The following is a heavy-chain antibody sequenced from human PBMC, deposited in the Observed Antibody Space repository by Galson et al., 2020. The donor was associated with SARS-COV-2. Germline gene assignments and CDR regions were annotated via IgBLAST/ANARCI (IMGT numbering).Heavy chain of an antibody. V-gene: IGHV3-30*04. CDR2: ISYDGSNK. Sequence: GGSLRLSCAASGFTFSSYAMHWVRQAPGKGLEWVAIISYDGSNKYYADSVKGRFTISRDNSKNTLYLQMNSLRAEDTAVYYCAKDRGSRYYDILTGYYRTEGYYGMDVWGQGTTVTVSS. CDR3: AKDRGSRYYDILTGYYRTEGYYGMDV. CDR1: GFTFSSYA. D-gene: IGHD3-9*01. J-gene: IGHJ6*02.